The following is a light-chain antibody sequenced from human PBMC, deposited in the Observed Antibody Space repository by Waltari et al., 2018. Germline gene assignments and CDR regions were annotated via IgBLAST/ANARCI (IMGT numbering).Light chain of an antibody. Sequence: EIILTQSPATLSLSPGDRATLSYRASQSASNSLSWYQQKPGQAPRLLIYNAITRATGTPARFSGSGSGTDFTLTIGSLEPEDSAVYFCLQRNNWPPTFGGGTTVEIK. CDR1: QSASNS. J-gene: IGKJ4*02. CDR3: LQRNNWPPT. CDR2: NAI. V-gene: IGKV3-11*01.